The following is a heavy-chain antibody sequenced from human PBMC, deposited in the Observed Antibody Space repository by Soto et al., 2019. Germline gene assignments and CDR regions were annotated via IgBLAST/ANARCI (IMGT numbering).Heavy chain of an antibody. V-gene: IGHV3-23*01. CDR1: GSIFSSYA. D-gene: IGHD3-22*01. CDR2: ISGGGDSK. Sequence: GGSLRLSCAASGSIFSSYAMTWVRQAPGKGPEWVSAISGGGDSKHYADSVKGRFTISRDNAKNTLYLQLKSLRAEDTAVYYCAKDLYERSGFPPYHFYGLDVWGQGTTVTVSS. J-gene: IGHJ6*02. CDR3: AKDLYERSGFPPYHFYGLDV.